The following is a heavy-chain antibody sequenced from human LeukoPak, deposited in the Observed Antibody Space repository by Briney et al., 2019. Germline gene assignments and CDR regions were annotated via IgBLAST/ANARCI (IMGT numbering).Heavy chain of an antibody. Sequence: GGSLRLSCAASGFTFSSYSMNWVRQAPGKGLEWVSYISSGSSTIYYADSVKGRFTISRDNAKNSLYLQMNSLRAEDPAVYYCARDGGYGDSADAFDIWGQGTMVTVSS. V-gene: IGHV3-48*04. J-gene: IGHJ3*02. D-gene: IGHD4-17*01. CDR1: GFTFSSYS. CDR2: ISSGSSTI. CDR3: ARDGGYGDSADAFDI.